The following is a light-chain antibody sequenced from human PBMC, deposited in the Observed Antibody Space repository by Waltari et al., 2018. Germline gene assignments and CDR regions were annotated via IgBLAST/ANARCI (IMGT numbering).Light chain of an antibody. CDR3: QSYDSSLGGV. J-gene: IGLJ3*02. CDR2: GNN. V-gene: IGLV1-40*01. CDR1: SSHIGARTY. Sequence: QSVLTQPPSVSGAPGPRVTIPCTGASSHIGARTYVPGYQQLQGTAPRLVLYGNNNRPSEVPDRFSCSKSATSASLAITGLQAEDEADYYCQSYDSSLGGVFGGGTKVTVL.